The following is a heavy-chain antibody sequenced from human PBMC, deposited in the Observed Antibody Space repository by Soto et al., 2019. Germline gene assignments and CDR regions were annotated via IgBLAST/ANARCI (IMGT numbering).Heavy chain of an antibody. Sequence: GESLKISCKGSGYSFTSYWIGWVRQMPGKGLEWMGIIYPGDSDTRYSPSFQGQVTISADKSISTAYLQWSSLKASDTAMYYCARTSAAGKNYDSSGYVGAPRWFDPWGQGTLVTVSS. J-gene: IGHJ5*02. CDR2: IYPGDSDT. D-gene: IGHD3-22*01. CDR3: ARTSAAGKNYDSSGYVGAPRWFDP. CDR1: GYSFTSYW. V-gene: IGHV5-51*01.